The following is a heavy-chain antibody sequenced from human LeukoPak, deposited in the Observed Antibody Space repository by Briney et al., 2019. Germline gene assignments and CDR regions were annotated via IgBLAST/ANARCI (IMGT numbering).Heavy chain of an antibody. CDR1: GFSFSAYW. J-gene: IGHJ4*02. V-gene: IGHV3-7*01. D-gene: IGHD2-15*01. Sequence: GGSLRLSCAASGFSFSAYWMTWVRQAPGTGLEWMANINPAGTETYYVDPVKGRFTISRDNAKNLLYLPMNSLRAEDTAVYYCARFGYVAAVDLCGQGTLVTVSS. CDR3: ARFGYVAAVDL. CDR2: INPAGTET.